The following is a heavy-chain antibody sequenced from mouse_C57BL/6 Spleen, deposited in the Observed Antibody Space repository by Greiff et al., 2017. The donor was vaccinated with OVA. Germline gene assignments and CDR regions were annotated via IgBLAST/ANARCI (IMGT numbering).Heavy chain of an antibody. CDR3: AIYDYGNYESAMDY. CDR2: IHPSDSDT. V-gene: IGHV1-74*01. J-gene: IGHJ4*01. Sequence: VQLQQPGAELVKPGASVKVSCKASGYTFTSYWMHWVKQRPGQGLEWLGRIHPSDSDTNYNQKFKGKATLTVDKSSSTAYMQLSSLTSEDSAVYYCAIYDYGNYESAMDYWGQGTSVTVSS. CDR1: GYTFTSYW. D-gene: IGHD2-1*01.